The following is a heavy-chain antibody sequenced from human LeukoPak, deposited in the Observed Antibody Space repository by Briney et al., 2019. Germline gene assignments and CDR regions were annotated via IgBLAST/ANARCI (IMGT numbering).Heavy chain of an antibody. J-gene: IGHJ4*02. V-gene: IGHV4-34*01. CDR3: ARGSPGDGSGSYYPYYFDY. Sequence: PSETLSLTCAVYGGSFSGYYWSWIRQPPGKGVEWIGEINHSGSTNYNPSLKSRVTISVDTSKNQFSLKLSSVTAADTAVYYCARGSPGDGSGSYYPYYFDYWGQGTLVTVSS. D-gene: IGHD3-10*01. CDR2: INHSGST. CDR1: GGSFSGYY.